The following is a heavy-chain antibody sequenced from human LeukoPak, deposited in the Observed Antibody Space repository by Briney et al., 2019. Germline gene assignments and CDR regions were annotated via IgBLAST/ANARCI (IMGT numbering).Heavy chain of an antibody. J-gene: IGHJ4*02. CDR1: GFTFSSYW. CDR3: ARDPDYGGTTPRDYFDY. V-gene: IGHV3-7*01. D-gene: IGHD4-23*01. CDR2: IKQDGSEK. Sequence: GGSLRLSCAASGFTFSSYWMSWVRQAPGKGLEWVANIKQDGSEKYYVDSVKGRFTISRDNAKNSLYLQMNSLRAEDTAVYYCARDPDYGGTTPRDYFDYWGQGTLVTVSS.